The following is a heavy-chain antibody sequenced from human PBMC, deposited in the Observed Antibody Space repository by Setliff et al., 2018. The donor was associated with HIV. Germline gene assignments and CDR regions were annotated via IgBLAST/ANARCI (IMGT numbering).Heavy chain of an antibody. D-gene: IGHD1-26*01. CDR3: VRDAGDSYLKGFWYFDL. CDR1: GGSVTDISYY. Sequence: SETLSLTCTVSGGSVTDISYYWAWIRQPPGKGLQWVGTIFYSGSTYYTPSLKSRVTISVDTSKNQFSLRLNSVTAADTAVYYCVRDAGDSYLKGFWYFDLRGRGTLVTVSS. CDR2: IFYSGST. J-gene: IGHJ2*01. V-gene: IGHV4-39*07.